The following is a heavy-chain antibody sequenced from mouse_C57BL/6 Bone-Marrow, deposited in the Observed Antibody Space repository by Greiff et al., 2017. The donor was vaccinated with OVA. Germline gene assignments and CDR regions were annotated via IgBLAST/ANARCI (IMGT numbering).Heavy chain of an antibody. CDR3: ARLPYYSNLWYFDV. D-gene: IGHD2-5*01. V-gene: IGHV5-6*01. CDR2: ISSGGSYT. Sequence: EVKLVESGGDLVKPGGSLKLSCAASGFTISSYGMSWVRQTPDKRLEWVATISSGGSYTYYPDSVKGRFTISRDNAKNTLYLQMSSLKSEDTAMYYCARLPYYSNLWYFDVWGTGTTVTVSS. J-gene: IGHJ1*03. CDR1: GFTISSYG.